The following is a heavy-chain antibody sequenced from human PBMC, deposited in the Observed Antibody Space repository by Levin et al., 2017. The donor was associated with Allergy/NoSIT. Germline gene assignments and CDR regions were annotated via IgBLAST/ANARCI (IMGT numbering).Heavy chain of an antibody. CDR2: ISGSGGGT. CDR3: AKLTVKDHLLDAFDI. CDR1: GFTFSSYA. V-gene: IGHV3-23*01. Sequence: AGGSLRLSCAASGFTFSSYAMSWVRQAPGKGLEWVSAISGSGGGTDYADSVKGRFTISRDNSKNMLYLQMNSLRAEDTAVYHCAKLTVKDHLLDAFDIWGQGTMVTVSS. J-gene: IGHJ3*02. D-gene: IGHD2-2*01.